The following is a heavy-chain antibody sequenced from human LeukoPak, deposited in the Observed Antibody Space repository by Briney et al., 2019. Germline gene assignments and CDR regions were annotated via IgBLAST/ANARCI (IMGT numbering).Heavy chain of an antibody. V-gene: IGHV3-23*01. Sequence: GGSLRLSCTASGFTFDEYGMSCLRQAPGKGLEWVSAISGSGGSRYYADYVEGRYTISRNNSKNTLYLQMNSLRGEDTAVYYCAKIAFNYYDSSGYYWGDYWGQGTLVTVSS. CDR2: ISGSGGSR. D-gene: IGHD3-22*01. CDR3: AKIAFNYYDSSGYYWGDY. J-gene: IGHJ4*02. CDR1: GFTFDEYG.